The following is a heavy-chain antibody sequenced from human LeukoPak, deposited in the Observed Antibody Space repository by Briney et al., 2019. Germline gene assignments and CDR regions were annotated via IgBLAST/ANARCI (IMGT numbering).Heavy chain of an antibody. CDR2: IYPGDSDT. V-gene: IGHV5-51*01. Sequence: GESPKISCKGSGYSFTSYWIGWVRQMPGKGLEWMGIIYPGDSDTRYSPSFQGQVTISADKSISTAYLQWSSLKASDTAMYYCARHPDYPYYYDSSGYPPNCYFDYWGQGTLVTVSS. CDR1: GYSFTSYW. J-gene: IGHJ4*02. D-gene: IGHD3-22*01. CDR3: ARHPDYPYYYDSSGYPPNCYFDY.